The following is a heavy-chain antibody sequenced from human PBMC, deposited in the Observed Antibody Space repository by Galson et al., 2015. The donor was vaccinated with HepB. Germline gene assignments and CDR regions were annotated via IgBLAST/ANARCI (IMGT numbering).Heavy chain of an antibody. CDR1: GGSISSYY. J-gene: IGHJ3*02. D-gene: IGHD3-10*01. Sequence: LSLTCTVSGGSISSYYWSWIRQPPGKGLEWIGYIYYSGSTNYNPSLKSRVTISVDTSKNQFSLKLSSVTAADTAVYYCARAYGSGSYLGSDIWGQGTMVTVSS. V-gene: IGHV4-59*01. CDR2: IYYSGST. CDR3: ARAYGSGSYLGSDI.